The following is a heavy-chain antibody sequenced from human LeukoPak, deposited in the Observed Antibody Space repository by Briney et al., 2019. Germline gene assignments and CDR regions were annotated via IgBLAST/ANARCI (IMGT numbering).Heavy chain of an antibody. CDR3: ARESGKFDY. CDR2: ISGDGVST. V-gene: IGHV3-43*02. Sequence: GGSLGLSCVASGLPIGDFAMHWVRQAPGQGLEWVSLISGDGVSTFFTDSVKGRFSISRDNSKNSLFLEMSSLRTEDTAMYYCARESGKFDYWGQGTLVAVSS. CDR1: GLPIGDFA. J-gene: IGHJ4*02.